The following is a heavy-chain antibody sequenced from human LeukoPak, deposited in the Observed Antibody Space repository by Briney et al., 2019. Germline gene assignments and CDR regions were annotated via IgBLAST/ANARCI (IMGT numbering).Heavy chain of an antibody. J-gene: IGHJ6*02. CDR3: ARNNGMDV. V-gene: IGHV3-30-3*01. Sequence: RPGGSLRLSCAASGFTFSSYAMHWVRQAPGKGLEWVAVISYDGSNKYYADSVKGRFTISRDNSKNTLYLQMNSLRAEDTALYHCARNNGMDVWGQGTTVIVSS. CDR1: GFTFSSYA. CDR2: ISYDGSNK.